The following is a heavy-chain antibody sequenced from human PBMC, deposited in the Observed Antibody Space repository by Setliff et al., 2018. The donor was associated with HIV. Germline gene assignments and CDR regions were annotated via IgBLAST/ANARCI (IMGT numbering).Heavy chain of an antibody. CDR3: ARGRMAAAGMFIPRDLDY. V-gene: IGHV1-69*05. CDR1: GGTLSNYA. J-gene: IGHJ4*03. D-gene: IGHD6-13*01. CDR2: IIPMFHRT. Sequence: VKVSCKASGGTLSNYAVNWVRQAPGGGLEWMGEIIPMFHRTQYAQRFQGRVTFTTDESTNIAYMDMSSLRSDDTGIYYCARGRMAAAGMFIPRDLDYWGRGTLVTVSA.